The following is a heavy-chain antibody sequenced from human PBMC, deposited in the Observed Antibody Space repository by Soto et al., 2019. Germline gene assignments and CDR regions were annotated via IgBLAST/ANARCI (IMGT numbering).Heavy chain of an antibody. CDR1: GFTFSSYS. CDR3: VKYTVTEDLGES. Sequence: EVQLLESGGDVVRPGGALRLPLAASGFTFSSYSMGWGPQAPGKGLGGVAGGSRAGTYTFYADSVRGRFSISRDNSRDTVDLYMNALRGDDTAVYFCVKYTVTEDLGESWGQGTLVSVSS. D-gene: IGHD3-16*01. J-gene: IGHJ5*02. V-gene: IGHV3-23*01. CDR2: GSRAGTYT.